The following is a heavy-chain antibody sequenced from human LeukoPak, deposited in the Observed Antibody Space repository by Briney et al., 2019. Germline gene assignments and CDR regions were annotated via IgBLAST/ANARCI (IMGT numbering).Heavy chain of an antibody. CDR3: ASATNDYAGDFYY. V-gene: IGHV4-4*07. D-gene: IGHD4-23*01. Sequence: SETLSLTCTVSGGSISIHYWSWIRQPAGKGLEWIGRIYASGSPNYNPSLKRRVTISLDTSTNQFSLKLGSVTAADTAVYFCASATNDYAGDFYYRGQGNPVILSS. CDR2: IYASGSP. CDR1: GGSISIHY. J-gene: IGHJ4*02.